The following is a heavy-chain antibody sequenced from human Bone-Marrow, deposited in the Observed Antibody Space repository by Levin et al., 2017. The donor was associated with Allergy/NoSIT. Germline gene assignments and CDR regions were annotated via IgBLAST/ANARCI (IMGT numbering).Heavy chain of an antibody. CDR2: IRSKAYGGTT. CDR3: TRGGFSYGPSAASSDYYSYGIDV. Sequence: GGSLRLSCTTSEFTFGDYAMSWFRQAPGKGLEWVGFIRSKAYGGTTEYAASVKGRFTISRDDSKSIAYLQMNSLKTEDTAVYYCTRGGFSYGPSAASSDYYSYGIDVWGQGTTVTVSS. CDR1: EFTFGDYA. D-gene: IGHD5-18*01. J-gene: IGHJ6*02. V-gene: IGHV3-49*03.